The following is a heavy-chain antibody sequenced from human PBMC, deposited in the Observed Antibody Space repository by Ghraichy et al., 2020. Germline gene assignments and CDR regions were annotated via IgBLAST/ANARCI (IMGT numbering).Heavy chain of an antibody. J-gene: IGHJ6*02. V-gene: IGHV4-61*01. Sequence: SETLSLTCTVSGGSVSSGSYYWSWIRQPPGKGLEWIGYIYYSGSTNYNPSLKSRVTISVDTSKNQFSLKLSSVTAADTAVYYCARDYYDSSGYYYYYGMDVWGQGNTVTVSS. CDR1: GGSVSSGSYY. CDR2: IYYSGST. D-gene: IGHD3-22*01. CDR3: ARDYYDSSGYYYYYGMDV.